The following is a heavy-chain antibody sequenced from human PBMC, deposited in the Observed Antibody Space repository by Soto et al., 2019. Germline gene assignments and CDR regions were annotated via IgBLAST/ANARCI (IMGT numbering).Heavy chain of an antibody. CDR2: IRSKANNYAT. V-gene: IGHV3-73*01. D-gene: IGHD2-21*02. Sequence: GGSLRLSCAASGFTFTSYGMHWVRQAPGKGLEWMALIRSKANNYATTYAPSVKGRFTISRDDSENTVYLQMNSLRTEDTAIYYCAKQIYGGNSWGQGTLVTVSS. CDR3: AKQIYGGNS. J-gene: IGHJ4*02. CDR1: GFTFTSYG.